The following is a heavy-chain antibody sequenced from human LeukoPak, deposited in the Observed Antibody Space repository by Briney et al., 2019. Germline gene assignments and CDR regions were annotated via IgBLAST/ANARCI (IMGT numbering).Heavy chain of an antibody. Sequence: SETLSLTCAVYGGSFSGYYWSWIRQPPGKGLEWIGEINHSGSTNYNPSLKSRVTISVDTSKNQFSLKPSSVTAADTAAYYCATTATLVGATRFDYWGQGTLVTVSS. CDR3: ATTATLVGATRFDY. CDR2: INHSGST. D-gene: IGHD1-26*01. J-gene: IGHJ4*02. CDR1: GGSFSGYY. V-gene: IGHV4-34*01.